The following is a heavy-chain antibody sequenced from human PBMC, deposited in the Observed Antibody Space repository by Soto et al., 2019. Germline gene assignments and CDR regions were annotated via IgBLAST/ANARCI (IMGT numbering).Heavy chain of an antibody. CDR3: ASPSPYYYGSASYSCRGYFYYGMDV. CDR2: INAGNGNT. V-gene: IGHV1-3*01. CDR1: GYTFTSYA. J-gene: IGHJ6*02. D-gene: IGHD3-10*01. Sequence: ASVKVSCKASGYTFTSYALHWVRQAPGQRLEWMGWINAGNGNTKYSQKFQGRVTITRDTSASTAYMELSSLRSEDTAVYYCASPSPYYYGSASYSCRGYFYYGMDVWGQGTTVTVSS.